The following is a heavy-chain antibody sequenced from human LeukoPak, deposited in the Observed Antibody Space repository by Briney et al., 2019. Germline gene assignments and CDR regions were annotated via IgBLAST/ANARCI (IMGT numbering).Heavy chain of an antibody. CDR1: GYAISSGFF. J-gene: IGHJ4*02. D-gene: IGHD3-22*01. CDR3: VRDIPSGYFDY. V-gene: IGHV4-38-2*02. CDR2: IDHSGTT. Sequence: SETLSLTCTVSGYAISSGFFWGWIRQPPGKGLEGIGSIDHSGTTYYNPSLKSRVTISVDTSKNQFSLRLSSVTAADTAMYYCVRDIPSGYFDYWGQGSLVTVSS.